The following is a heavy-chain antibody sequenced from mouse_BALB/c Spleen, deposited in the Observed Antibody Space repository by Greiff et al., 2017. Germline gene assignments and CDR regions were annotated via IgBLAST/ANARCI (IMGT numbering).Heavy chain of an antibody. J-gene: IGHJ4*01. CDR3: ARLLWPYYAMDY. CDR2: ISSGGSYT. D-gene: IGHD1-1*02. V-gene: IGHV5-9-4*01. CDR1: GFTFSSYA. Sequence: EVKLMESGGGLVKPGGSLKLSCAASGFTFSSYAMSWVRQSPEKRLEWVAEISSGGSYTYYPDTVTGRFTISRDNAKNTLYLEMSSLRSEDTAMDYCARLLWPYYAMDYWGQGTSVTVSS.